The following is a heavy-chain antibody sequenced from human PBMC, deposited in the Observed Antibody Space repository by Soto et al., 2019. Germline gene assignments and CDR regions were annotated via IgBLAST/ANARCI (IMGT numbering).Heavy chain of an antibody. CDR1: GGSISNSNW. D-gene: IGHD1-26*01. V-gene: IGHV4-4*02. J-gene: IGHJ4*02. Sequence: QVQLQESGPGLVNPSGTLSLTCAVFGGSISNSNWWTWVRQPPGKGLDWIGEIFHSGSTNYNSSLMGRVTISVDKANNQFSLKLSSVTAADTAVYYCAHRPIVGAASWGQGTLVTVSS. CDR2: IFHSGST. CDR3: AHRPIVGAAS.